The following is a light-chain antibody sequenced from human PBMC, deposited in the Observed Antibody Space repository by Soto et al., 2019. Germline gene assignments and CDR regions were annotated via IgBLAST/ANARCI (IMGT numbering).Light chain of an antibody. J-gene: IGKJ2*01. CDR1: QTFAHSEGNTY. CDR3: MQVTQFPHT. Sequence: DIALTQTPLSSSVTLGHPASISCRFSQTFAHSEGNTYLNSLQQRPGQPPRLLIHKISNRLPGVPVRFSASGAGTDCTLKISRVEPEDVGVYYCMQVTQFPHTFGQGTKLEIK. V-gene: IGKV2-24*01. CDR2: KIS.